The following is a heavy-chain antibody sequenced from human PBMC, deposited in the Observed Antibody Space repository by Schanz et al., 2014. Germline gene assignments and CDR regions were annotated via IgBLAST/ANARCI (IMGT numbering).Heavy chain of an antibody. J-gene: IGHJ4*02. CDR3: IRGDIMVVPVAHF. V-gene: IGHV3-23*04. CDR2: ISGSDDKT. D-gene: IGHD2-2*01. Sequence: VQLVESGGGLVQPGGSLRLSCAASGFTVSSNYMSWVRQAPGKGLEWVSTISGSDDKTYYADSVKGRFAISRDISKNTLYLQMNSLRAEDTAVYYCIRGDIMVVPVAHFWGQGILVTVSS. CDR1: GFTVSSNY.